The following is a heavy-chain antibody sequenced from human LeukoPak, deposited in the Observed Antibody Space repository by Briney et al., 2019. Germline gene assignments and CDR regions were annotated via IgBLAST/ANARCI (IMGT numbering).Heavy chain of an antibody. CDR1: GYTFTGYY. CDR2: INPNSGGT. V-gene: IGHV1-2*02. J-gene: IGHJ4*02. D-gene: IGHD6-25*01. CDR3: ARPGYTSGWIRGDFGH. Sequence: ASVKVSCKASGYTFTGYYIHWVRQAPGQGLEWMGWINPNSGGTSYARRFQGRVTMTRDTSISTAYMKLSSLRSDETAVYYCARPGYTSGWIRGDFGHWGLGTLVTVSS.